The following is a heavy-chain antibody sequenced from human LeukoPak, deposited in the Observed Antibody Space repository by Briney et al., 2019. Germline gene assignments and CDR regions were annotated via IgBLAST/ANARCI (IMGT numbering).Heavy chain of an antibody. V-gene: IGHV3-21*01. CDR2: ISSSSSYI. D-gene: IGHD3-9*01. CDR1: GFTFSSYS. Sequence: GGSLRLSCAASGFTFSSYSMNWVRQAPGKGLEWVSSISSSSSYIYYADSVKGRSTISRDNAKNSLYLQMNSLRAEDTAVYYCARGRREAYYDILTGGNWFDPWGQRTLVTVSS. CDR3: ARGRREAYYDILTGGNWFDP. J-gene: IGHJ5*02.